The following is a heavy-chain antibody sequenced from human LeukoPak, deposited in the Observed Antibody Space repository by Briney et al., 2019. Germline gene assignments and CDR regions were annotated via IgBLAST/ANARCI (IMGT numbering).Heavy chain of an antibody. D-gene: IGHD7-27*01. CDR2: IVVGSGST. CDR1: GFPFTGSTA. Sequence: ASVKVSCKASGFPFTGSTAVQWVRQARGQRLEWIGWIVVGSGSTNYAQKFQHTVTITRDMSTSTAYMEVTNLRSGDAALYYCAATRSWGSYAFDVWGLGTMVTVSS. J-gene: IGHJ3*01. V-gene: IGHV1-58*01. CDR3: AATRSWGSYAFDV.